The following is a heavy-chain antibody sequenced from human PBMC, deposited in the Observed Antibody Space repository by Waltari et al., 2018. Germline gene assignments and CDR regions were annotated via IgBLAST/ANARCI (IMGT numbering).Heavy chain of an antibody. J-gene: IGHJ5*02. CDR2: INYNGNYN. CDR3: AKGDTLTTRFFDP. Sequence: EVQLVASGGGLVKPGGSLRISCAASGFGSNSYSMIWVRQAPGKGLEWVSSINYNGNYNYYADSVTGRFTISRDSATNSLYLQMTNLRVEDTAVYYCAKGDTLTTRFFDPWGQGTLVTVSS. CDR1: GFGSNSYS. D-gene: IGHD4-17*01. V-gene: IGHV3-21*01.